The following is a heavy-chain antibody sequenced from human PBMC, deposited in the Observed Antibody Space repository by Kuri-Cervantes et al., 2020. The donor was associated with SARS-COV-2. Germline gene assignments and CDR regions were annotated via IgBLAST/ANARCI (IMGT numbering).Heavy chain of an antibody. CDR1: GFTFSSYA. Sequence: GESLKISCAASGFTFSSYAMHWVRQAPGKGLEWVAVISYDGSNKYYADSVKGRFTISRDNSKNTLYLQMNSLRAEDTAVYYCASVGGLGVIAEYFQHRGQGTLVTVSS. J-gene: IGHJ1*01. CDR2: ISYDGSNK. V-gene: IGHV3-30*04. D-gene: IGHD1-26*01. CDR3: ASVGGLGVIAEYFQH.